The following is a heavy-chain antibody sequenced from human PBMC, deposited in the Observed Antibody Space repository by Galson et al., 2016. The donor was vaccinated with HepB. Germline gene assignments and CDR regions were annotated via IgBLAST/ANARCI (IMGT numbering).Heavy chain of an antibody. CDR3: ARATDVPSGYRGGIFDM. J-gene: IGHJ3*02. V-gene: IGHV3-48*02. D-gene: IGHD6-13*01. CDR1: GFTFSTYT. Sequence: SLRLSCAASGFTFSTYTMNWVRQAPRKGLERVSYISSSTGIVYYVDSVTGRFTISRDNAKNSLYLQMNSLRDEDTAVYFCARATDVPSGYRGGIFDMWGQGTVVTVSS. CDR2: ISSSTGIV.